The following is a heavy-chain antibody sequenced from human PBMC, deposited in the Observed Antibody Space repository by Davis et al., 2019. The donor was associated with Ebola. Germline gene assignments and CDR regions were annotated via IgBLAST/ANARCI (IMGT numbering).Heavy chain of an antibody. J-gene: IGHJ6*02. V-gene: IGHV3-9*01. Sequence: SLKISCAASGFTFDDYDMHWVRQPPGKGLEWVPGISWNSASIGYAESVKGRFTISRDNAKNSLYLQMNSLRAEDTAVYYCAREFGGDYYYYYGMDVWGQGTTVTVSS. CDR3: AREFGGDYYYYYGMDV. CDR2: ISWNSASI. D-gene: IGHD3-10*01. CDR1: GFTFDDYD.